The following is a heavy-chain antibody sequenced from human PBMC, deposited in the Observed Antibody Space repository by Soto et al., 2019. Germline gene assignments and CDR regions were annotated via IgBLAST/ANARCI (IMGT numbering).Heavy chain of an antibody. CDR2: IYYSGST. D-gene: IGHD3-22*01. CDR3: ARSLDYYDSSGYYETEYFQH. CDR1: GGSISSGDYY. Sequence: SETLSLTCTVSGGSISSGDYYWSWIRQPPGKGLEWIGYIYYSGSTYYNPSLKSRVTISVDTSKNQFSLKLSSVTAADTAVYYCARSLDYYDSSGYYETEYFQHWGQGTLVTVSS. J-gene: IGHJ1*01. V-gene: IGHV4-30-4*01.